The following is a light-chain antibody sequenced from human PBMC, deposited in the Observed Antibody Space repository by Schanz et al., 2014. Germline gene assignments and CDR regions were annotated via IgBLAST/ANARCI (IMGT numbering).Light chain of an antibody. J-gene: IGLJ3*02. CDR2: RND. V-gene: IGLV1-47*01. CDR1: SSNVGSNY. CDR3: AAWDDSLNGPV. Sequence: QSVLTQPPSVSGTPGQRVTISCSGSSSNVGSNYVYWYQQVPGTAPKLLIYRNDERPLGVPDRFSGSKSGTSASLAISGLQSEDEADYYCAAWDDSLNGPVFGGGTKLTVL.